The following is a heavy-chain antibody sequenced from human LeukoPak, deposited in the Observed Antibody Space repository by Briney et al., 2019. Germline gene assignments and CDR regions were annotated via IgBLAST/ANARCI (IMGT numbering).Heavy chain of an antibody. CDR2: IKKDGSEK. J-gene: IGHJ4*02. CDR3: ARDLSGVTGYTYGRGIDY. D-gene: IGHD5-18*01. V-gene: IGHV3-7*01. CDR1: GFTFTTYS. Sequence: GGSLRLSCAASGFTFTTYSMNWVRQAPGKGLEWVANIKKDGSEKYYVDSVKGRFTISRDNAKTSLYLQMNSLRAEDTAVYYCARDLSGVTGYTYGRGIDYWGQGTLVTVSS.